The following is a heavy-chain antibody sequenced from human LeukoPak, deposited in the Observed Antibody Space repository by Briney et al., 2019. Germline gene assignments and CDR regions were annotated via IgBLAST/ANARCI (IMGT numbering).Heavy chain of an antibody. Sequence: ASVKVSCKASGYTFTGYYMHWVRQAPGQGLAWMGWINPNSGGTNYAQKFQGRVTMTRDTSISTAYMELSRLRSDDTAVYYDASLYSSGWYGEDYWGQGTLVTVSS. J-gene: IGHJ4*02. V-gene: IGHV1-2*02. CDR3: ASLYSSGWYGEDY. CDR1: GYTFTGYY. CDR2: INPNSGGT. D-gene: IGHD6-19*01.